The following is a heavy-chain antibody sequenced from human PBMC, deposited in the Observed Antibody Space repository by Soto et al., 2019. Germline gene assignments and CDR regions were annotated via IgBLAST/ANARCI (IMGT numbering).Heavy chain of an antibody. D-gene: IGHD4-17*01. Sequence: VGSLRLSCAASGFIVSNNYMSWVRQAPGKGLEWVSVFYSGGSTYYADSVKGRFTISRDNSKNTLYLQMNSLRAEDTAVYYCAPRVAHTGRYYFDYCGQRTLVTVSS. CDR3: APRVAHTGRYYFDY. V-gene: IGHV3-53*01. CDR2: FYSGGST. CDR1: GFIVSNNY. J-gene: IGHJ4*02.